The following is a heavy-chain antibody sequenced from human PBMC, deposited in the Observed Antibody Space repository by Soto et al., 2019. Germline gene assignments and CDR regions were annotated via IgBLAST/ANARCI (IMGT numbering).Heavy chain of an antibody. D-gene: IGHD2-2*01. CDR2: ISSSGSTI. V-gene: IGHV3-11*01. CDR1: GFTFSDYY. J-gene: IGHJ4*02. CDR3: ARGMGARHIVVVPAENSNPFDY. Sequence: QVQLVESGGGLVKPGGSLRLSCAASGFTFSDYYMSWIRQAPGKGLEWVSYISSSGSTIYYADSVKGRFTISRDNAKNSLYLQMNSLRAEDTAVYYCARGMGARHIVVVPAENSNPFDYWGQGTLVTVSS.